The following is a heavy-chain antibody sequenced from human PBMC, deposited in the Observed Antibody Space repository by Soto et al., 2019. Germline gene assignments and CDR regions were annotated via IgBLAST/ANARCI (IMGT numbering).Heavy chain of an antibody. CDR3: ARVNAVEMVRGVIAYGMDV. J-gene: IGHJ6*02. D-gene: IGHD3-10*01. V-gene: IGHV3-21*01. Sequence: EVQLVESGGGLVKPGGSLRLSCAASGFTFSSYSMNWVRQAPGKGLEWGSSISSSSSYIYYADSVKGRFTISRDNAKNSLYLQMNSLRAADTAVYYCARVNAVEMVRGVIAYGMDVWGQGTTVTVSS. CDR2: ISSSSSYI. CDR1: GFTFSSYS.